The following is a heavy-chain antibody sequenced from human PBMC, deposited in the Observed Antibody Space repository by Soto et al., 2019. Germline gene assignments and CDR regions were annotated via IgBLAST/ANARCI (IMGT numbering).Heavy chain of an antibody. V-gene: IGHV1-3*01. D-gene: IGHD2-2*01. CDR1: GYTFTSYA. CDR3: ARFSIGVVPAAIENPFEI. Sequence: ASVKVSCKASGYTFTSYAMHWVRQAPGQRLEWMGWINAGNGNTKYSQKFQGRVTITRDTSASTAYMELSSLRSEDTAVYYCARFSIGVVPAAIENPFEIWGQGTMVTVSS. CDR2: INAGNGNT. J-gene: IGHJ3*02.